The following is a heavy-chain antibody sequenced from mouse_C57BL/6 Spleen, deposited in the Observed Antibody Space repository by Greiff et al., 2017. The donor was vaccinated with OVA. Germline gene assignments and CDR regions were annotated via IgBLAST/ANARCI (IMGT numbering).Heavy chain of an antibody. V-gene: IGHV5-17*01. CDR1: GFTFSDYG. J-gene: IGHJ4*01. CDR3: ARAGSSLYYAMDY. Sequence: EVQLQESGGGLVKPGGSLKLSCAASGFTFSDYGMHWVRQAPEKGLEWVAYISSGSSTIYYADTVKGRFTISRDNAKNTLFLQMTSLRSEDTAMYYCARAGSSLYYAMDYWGQGTSVTVSS. CDR2: ISSGSSTI. D-gene: IGHD1-1*01.